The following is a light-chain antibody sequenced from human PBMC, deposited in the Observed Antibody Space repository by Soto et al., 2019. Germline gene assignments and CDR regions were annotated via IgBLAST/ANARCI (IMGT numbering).Light chain of an antibody. Sequence: EIVLTQSPGTLSLSPGERATLSCRASQSVRNNYLAWYQQRPGQAPRLLIYAASSRATGIPDRFSGSGSGTDFTLTISRLEPEDFAVYYCQQYGTSPSTFGQGTKVDIK. CDR3: QQYGTSPST. V-gene: IGKV3-20*01. CDR1: QSVRNNY. CDR2: AAS. J-gene: IGKJ1*01.